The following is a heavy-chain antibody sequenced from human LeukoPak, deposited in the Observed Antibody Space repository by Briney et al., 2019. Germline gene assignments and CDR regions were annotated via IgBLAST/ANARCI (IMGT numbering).Heavy chain of an antibody. D-gene: IGHD4-23*01. V-gene: IGHV1-8*01. CDR3: ATELRWKDH. CDR2: MKPNSGNT. CDR1: GYTFTNYD. J-gene: IGHJ4*02. Sequence: ASVTVSCKASGYTFTNYDIDWVRQAPGQGLEWMGYMKPNSGNTGYAQKFQGRVTMTRDTSISTAYLELNSLTSEDTAVYYCATELRWKDHWGQGTVVTVSS.